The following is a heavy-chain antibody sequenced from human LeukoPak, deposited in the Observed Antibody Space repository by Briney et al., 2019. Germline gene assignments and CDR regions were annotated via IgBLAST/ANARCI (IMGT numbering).Heavy chain of an antibody. D-gene: IGHD2-2*01. CDR3: ARHRGYCSSTSCYPYHFDH. Sequence: GGSLRLSCAASGFXVSSNYMSWVRQAPGKGLEWVSIIYSGGSTYYADSVKGRFTISRDTSKNTLFLQMNSLRAEDTAVYYCARHRGYCSSTSCYPYHFDHWGQGTLVTVSS. V-gene: IGHV3-66*04. J-gene: IGHJ4*02. CDR1: GFXVSSNY. CDR2: IYSGGST.